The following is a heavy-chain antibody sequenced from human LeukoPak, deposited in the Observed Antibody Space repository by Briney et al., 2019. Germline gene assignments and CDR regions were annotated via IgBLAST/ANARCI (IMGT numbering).Heavy chain of an antibody. V-gene: IGHV3-33*01. Sequence: PGRFLRLSCAASGFTFSNYGMHWVRQAPGKGLEWVAVIWYDGSEKYYAGSVKGRFTISRDDSKNTLYLQMNSLRVEDTAVYYCARGGDGGNWFDPWGQGTLVTVSS. CDR1: GFTFSNYG. CDR2: IWYDGSEK. CDR3: ARGGDGGNWFDP. J-gene: IGHJ5*02.